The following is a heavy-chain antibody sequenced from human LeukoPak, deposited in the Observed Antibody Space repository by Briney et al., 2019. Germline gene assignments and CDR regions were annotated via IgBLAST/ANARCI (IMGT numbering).Heavy chain of an antibody. D-gene: IGHD4-17*01. CDR2: ISWNSGVT. CDR3: ARGDGPTVTADYFQN. CDR1: GFTFDDYG. J-gene: IGHJ1*01. Sequence: PGGSLRLSCAASGFTFDDYGMSWVRQVPGRGLEWICGISWNSGVTGYADSVKGRFNISRDNAKNSLFLQMNSLRDEDTAFYYCARGDGPTVTADYFQNWGQGTLVTVS. V-gene: IGHV3-20*04.